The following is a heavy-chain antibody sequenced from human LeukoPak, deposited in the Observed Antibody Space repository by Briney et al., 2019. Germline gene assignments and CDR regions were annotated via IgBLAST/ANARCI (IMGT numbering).Heavy chain of an antibody. D-gene: IGHD3-22*01. J-gene: IGHJ4*02. CDR2: ISSSSSYI. CDR1: GFTFSSYS. CDR3: ARAVPSTYYYDSSGYPDY. V-gene: IGHV3-21*01. Sequence: GGSLRLSCAASGFTFSSYSMNWVRQAPGKGLEWVSSISSSSSYIYYADSVKGRFTISRDNAKNSLYLQMNSLRAEDTAVFYCARAVPSTYYYDSSGYPDYWGQGTLVTVSS.